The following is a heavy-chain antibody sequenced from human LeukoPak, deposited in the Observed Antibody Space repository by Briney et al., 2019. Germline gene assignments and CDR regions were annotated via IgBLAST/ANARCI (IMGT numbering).Heavy chain of an antibody. Sequence: ASVKVSCKVSGYTFTDYYMHWVRQAPGQGLEWMGWINPNGGGTNYAQKFQGRVTMTRDTSFTTGYMELSSLRYDDSVVYYCARRYQYDTSAYYYGFNHWGQGTLVTVSS. CDR2: INPNGGGT. CDR3: ARRYQYDTSAYYYGFNH. J-gene: IGHJ4*02. V-gene: IGHV1-2*02. D-gene: IGHD3-22*01. CDR1: GYTFTDYY.